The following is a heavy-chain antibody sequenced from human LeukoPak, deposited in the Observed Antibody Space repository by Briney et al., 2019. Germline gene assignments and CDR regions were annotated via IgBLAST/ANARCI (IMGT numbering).Heavy chain of an antibody. D-gene: IGHD1-14*01. CDR3: ARIRLRCRGTTCPQFAY. Sequence: GGSLRLSCAASGFTFSNFWMSWVRQAPGKGLEWGATIKQDGSEYYYVDSVKGRFTISRDNAKNSLYLQMNSLRAEDTAMYYCARIRLRCRGTTCPQFAYWGQGTLVTVSS. CDR2: IKQDGSEY. V-gene: IGHV3-7*01. J-gene: IGHJ4*02. CDR1: GFTFSNFW.